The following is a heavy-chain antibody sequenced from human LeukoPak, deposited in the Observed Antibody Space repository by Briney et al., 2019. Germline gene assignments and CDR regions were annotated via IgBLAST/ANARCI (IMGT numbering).Heavy chain of an antibody. J-gene: IGHJ4*02. CDR3: AREGPVARGSEVDY. V-gene: IGHV3-48*02. CDR1: GFTFSAYP. CDR2: ISSSGKTI. Sequence: PGGSLRLSCAASGFTFSAYPMNWVRQAPGKGLEWVSYISSSGKTIYYADSVKGRFAISRDNAKNSLYLQLTSRRDKDTAVYYCAREGPVARGSEVDYWGQGTLVTVSS. D-gene: IGHD4-23*01.